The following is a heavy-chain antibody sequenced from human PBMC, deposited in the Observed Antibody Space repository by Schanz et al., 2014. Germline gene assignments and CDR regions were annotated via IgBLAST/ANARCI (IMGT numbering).Heavy chain of an antibody. CDR2: ISSSSSYI. D-gene: IGHD3-10*01. CDR3: ARANYRRKINFDY. Sequence: VQLVESGGGLVQPGGSLRLSCAASGFTFRDYYMSWIRQAPGKGLEWVSSISSSSSYIYYADSVKGRFTISRDNAKNSLYLQMNSLRAEDTAVYYCARANYRRKINFDYWGRGTLVTVSS. V-gene: IGHV3-11*06. J-gene: IGHJ4*02. CDR1: GFTFRDYY.